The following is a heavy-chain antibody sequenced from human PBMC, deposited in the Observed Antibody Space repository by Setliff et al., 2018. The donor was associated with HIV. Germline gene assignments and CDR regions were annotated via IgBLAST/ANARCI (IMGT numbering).Heavy chain of an antibody. V-gene: IGHV4-31*03. CDR2: IHYSGNT. CDR3: ARGGLGVVTSFDS. J-gene: IGHJ4*02. CDR1: GGSISSGCYY. D-gene: IGHD3-3*01. Sequence: SETLSLTCTVSGGSISSGCYYWSWIRQHPGKGLEWIGYIHYSGNTYNNPSLNSRISISVDMSKNKFSLKLSSLTAADTAVYYCARGGLGVVTSFDSWGPGTLVTVSS.